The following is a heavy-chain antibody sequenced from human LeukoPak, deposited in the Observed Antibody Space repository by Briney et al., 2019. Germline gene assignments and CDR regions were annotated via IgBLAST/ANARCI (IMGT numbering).Heavy chain of an antibody. CDR1: GSTFSSYA. CDR3: ARDSGLNYDILTGYYKL. V-gene: IGHV1-69*13. D-gene: IGHD3-9*01. Sequence: ASVKVSCKASGSTFSSYAISWVRQAPGQWLEWMGGIIPIFGTANYAQKFQGRVTITADESTSTAYMELSSLRSEDTAVYYCARDSGLNYDILTGYYKLWGQGTLVTVSS. CDR2: IIPIFGTA. J-gene: IGHJ4*02.